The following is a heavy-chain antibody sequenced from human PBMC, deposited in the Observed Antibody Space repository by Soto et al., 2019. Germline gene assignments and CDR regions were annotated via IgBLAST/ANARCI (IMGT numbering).Heavy chain of an antibody. CDR1: GGTFSGYA. CDR2: IIPIFGTA. CDR3: ATAIAVAGVFDI. D-gene: IGHD6-19*01. V-gene: IGHV1-69*13. J-gene: IGHJ3*02. Sequence: ASVKVSCKASGGTFSGYAISWVRQAPGQGLEWMGGIIPIFGTANYAQKFQGRVTITADESTSTAYMELSSLRSEDTAVYYCATAIAVAGVFDIWGQGTMVTVSS.